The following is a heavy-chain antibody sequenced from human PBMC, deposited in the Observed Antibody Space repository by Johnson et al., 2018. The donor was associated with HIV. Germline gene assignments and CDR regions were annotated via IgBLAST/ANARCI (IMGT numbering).Heavy chain of an antibody. CDR3: ARGRVPAAIGLAYRGAFDI. V-gene: IGHV3-9*01. Sequence: VQLVESGGGVVRPGGSLRLSCAASGFTFDDYAMHWVRQAPGKGLEWVSGISWNSGSIGYADSVKGRFTISRDNAKNSLYLQMNSLRAEDTAGYYCARGRVPAAIGLAYRGAFDIWGQGTRVTVSS. J-gene: IGHJ3*02. D-gene: IGHD2-2*02. CDR2: ISWNSGSI. CDR1: GFTFDDYA.